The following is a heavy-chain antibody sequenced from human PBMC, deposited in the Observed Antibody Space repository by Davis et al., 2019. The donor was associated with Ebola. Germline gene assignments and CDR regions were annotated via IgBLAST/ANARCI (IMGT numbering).Heavy chain of an antibody. Sequence: PSETLSLTCTVSGCSISSSSYYWGWIRQPPGKGLEWIGYIYYSGSTNYNPSLKSRVTISVDTSKNQFSLKLSSVTAADTAVYYCARGPPFDYWGQGTLVTVSS. CDR2: IYYSGST. V-gene: IGHV4-61*05. J-gene: IGHJ4*02. CDR3: ARGPPFDY. CDR1: GCSISSSSYY.